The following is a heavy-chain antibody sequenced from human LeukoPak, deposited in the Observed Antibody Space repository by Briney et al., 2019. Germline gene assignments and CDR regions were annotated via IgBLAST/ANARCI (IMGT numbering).Heavy chain of an antibody. J-gene: IGHJ4*02. CDR3: ASCPLGYDSSGYYSY. V-gene: IGHV4-59*01. CDR2: IYYSGST. CDR1: GGSISSYY. D-gene: IGHD3-22*01. Sequence: SETLSLTCTVSGGSISSYYWSWIRQPPGKGLEWIGYIYYSGSTNYNPSLKSRVTISVDTSKHQFSLKLCSVTAADTAVYYCASCPLGYDSSGYYSYWGQGTLVTVSS.